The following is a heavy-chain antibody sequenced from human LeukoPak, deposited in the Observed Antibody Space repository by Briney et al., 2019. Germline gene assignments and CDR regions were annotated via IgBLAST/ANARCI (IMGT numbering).Heavy chain of an antibody. CDR1: GFTFSSYW. V-gene: IGHV3-7*01. J-gene: IGHJ4*02. CDR3: ARESGSVTSEVDFDY. D-gene: IGHD4-17*01. CDR2: IRQDGSQK. Sequence: GGSLRLSCADSGFTFSSYWMSGVRQAPGKGLEWVATIRQDGSQKYYVDSVKGRFTISRDNAKNSLYLRMNSLRAEDTAVYYCARESGSVTSEVDFDYWGQGTLVTISS.